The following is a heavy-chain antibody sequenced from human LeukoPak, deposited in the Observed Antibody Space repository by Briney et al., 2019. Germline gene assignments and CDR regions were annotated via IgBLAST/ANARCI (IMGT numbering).Heavy chain of an antibody. CDR3: ARDHYGGRTFDY. CDR2: ISYDGSNK. Sequence: PGGSLRLSCAASGFTFSSYGMHWVRQAPGKGLEWVAVISYDGSNKYYADSVKGRFTISRDNSKNTLYLQMNSLRAEDTAVYYCARDHYGGRTFDYWGQGTLVTVSS. V-gene: IGHV3-30*03. CDR1: GFTFSSYG. D-gene: IGHD4-23*01. J-gene: IGHJ4*02.